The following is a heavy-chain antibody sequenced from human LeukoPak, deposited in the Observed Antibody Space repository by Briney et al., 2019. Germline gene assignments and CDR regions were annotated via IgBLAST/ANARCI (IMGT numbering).Heavy chain of an antibody. CDR1: GFTFTSYP. Sequence: GGSLRLSCAVSGFTFTSYPISWVRQAPGKGLEWVSGISNSKGISDYYADSVKGRFTISRDNSRNTLYLQMNSLRAEDTAVYYCVKRRDAYPIRGTFDSWGQGARVTVSS. CDR3: VKRRDAYPIRGTFDS. CDR2: ISNSKGISD. D-gene: IGHD5-24*01. J-gene: IGHJ4*02. V-gene: IGHV3-23*01.